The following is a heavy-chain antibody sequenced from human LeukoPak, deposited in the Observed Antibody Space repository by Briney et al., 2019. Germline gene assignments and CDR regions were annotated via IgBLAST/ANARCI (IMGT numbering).Heavy chain of an antibody. J-gene: IGHJ4*02. Sequence: SETLSVTCTVSYGSINSYYWSWIRQPPGKGLEWIGYIYYSGGTNYNPSLKSRVTISVDTPRNQFSLKLNSVTAADTAVYYCAGHGSSSGWGQGTLVTVSS. CDR2: IYYSGGT. D-gene: IGHD6-6*01. CDR3: AGHGSSSG. V-gene: IGHV4-59*01. CDR1: YGSINSYY.